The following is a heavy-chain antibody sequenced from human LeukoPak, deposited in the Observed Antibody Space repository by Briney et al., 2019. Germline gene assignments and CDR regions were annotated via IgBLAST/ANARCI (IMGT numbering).Heavy chain of an antibody. Sequence: ASVKVSCKASGYRFSSYGFAWVRQAPGQGPEWMGWISAYNGDTKYAQNFQGRVTMTTDTSTSTAYMELRSLRSDDTAVYYCARDRPPEAGSYFDYWGQGTLVTVSS. D-gene: IGHD6-19*01. J-gene: IGHJ4*02. CDR1: GYRFSSYG. CDR2: ISAYNGDT. V-gene: IGHV1-18*01. CDR3: ARDRPPEAGSYFDY.